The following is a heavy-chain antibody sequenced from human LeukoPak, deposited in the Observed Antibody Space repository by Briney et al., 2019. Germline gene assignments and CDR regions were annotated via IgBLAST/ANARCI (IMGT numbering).Heavy chain of an antibody. CDR1: GGSFSGYY. V-gene: IGHV4-34*09. J-gene: IGHJ2*01. CDR2: IFYSGST. D-gene: IGHD3-22*01. CDR3: ARDYYDSSGYYSGGWYFDL. Sequence: SETLSLTCAVYGGSFSGYYWSWIRQPPGKGLEWIGSIFYSGSTYYNPSLKSRVTISVDTSKNQFSLKLSSVTAADTAVYYCARDYYDSSGYYSGGWYFDLWGRGTLVTVSS.